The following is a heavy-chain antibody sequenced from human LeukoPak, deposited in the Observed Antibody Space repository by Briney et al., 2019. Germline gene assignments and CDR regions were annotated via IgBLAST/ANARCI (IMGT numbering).Heavy chain of an antibody. Sequence: GGSLRLSCAASGFTFSSYWMSWVRQAPGKGLEWVAHINQDGSEKHFVDSVEGRFTISRDNAANSLFLQMNSLRAEDTAVYYCAREYDYGVSRADYWGQGTLVTVPS. CDR3: AREYDYGVSRADY. V-gene: IGHV3-7*01. CDR2: INQDGSEK. J-gene: IGHJ4*02. CDR1: GFTFSSYW. D-gene: IGHD4-17*01.